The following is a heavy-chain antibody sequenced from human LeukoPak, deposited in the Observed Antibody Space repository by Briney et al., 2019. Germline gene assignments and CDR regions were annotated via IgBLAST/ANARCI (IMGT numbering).Heavy chain of an antibody. CDR1: GFTFNSYW. CDR3: ARVSGAYYYNYGLDV. Sequence: GSLRPSCAASGFTFNSYWMSWVRQAPGKGLEWVANIKKDGSEKYYVDSVKGRFTISRDNAKNSLYLQMNSLRAEDTAVYYCARVSGAYYYNYGLDVWGQGTTVTVSS. CDR2: IKKDGSEK. V-gene: IGHV3-7*01. J-gene: IGHJ6*02. D-gene: IGHD6-25*01.